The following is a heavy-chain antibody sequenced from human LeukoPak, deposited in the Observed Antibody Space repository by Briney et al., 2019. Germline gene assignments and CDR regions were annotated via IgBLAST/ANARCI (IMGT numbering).Heavy chain of an antibody. CDR3: ARARPFMVRGESDY. CDR2: ISAYNGNT. CDR1: GYSFTGYY. V-gene: IGHV1-18*04. J-gene: IGHJ4*02. Sequence: ASVKVSCKTSGYSFTGYYMHWVRQAPGQGLEWMGWISAYNGNTNYAQKLQGRVTMTTDTSTSTAYMELRSLRSDDTAVYYCARARPFMVRGESDYWGQGTLVTVSS. D-gene: IGHD3-10*01.